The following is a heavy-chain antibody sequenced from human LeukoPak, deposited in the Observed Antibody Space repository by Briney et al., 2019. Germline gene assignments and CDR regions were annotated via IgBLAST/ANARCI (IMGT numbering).Heavy chain of an antibody. D-gene: IGHD3-22*01. CDR3: ARGAWYYCDSSGYYSY. J-gene: IGHJ4*02. CDR2: INHSGST. Sequence: SETLSLTCAVYGGSSSGYYWSWIRQPPGKGLEWIGEINHSGSTNYNPSLKSRVTISVDTSKNQFSLKLSSVTAADTAVYYCARGAWYYCDSSGYYSYWGQGTLVTVSS. V-gene: IGHV4-34*01. CDR1: GGSSSGYY.